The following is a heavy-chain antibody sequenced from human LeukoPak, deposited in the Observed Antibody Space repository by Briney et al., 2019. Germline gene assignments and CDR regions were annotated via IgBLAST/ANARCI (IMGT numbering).Heavy chain of an antibody. V-gene: IGHV3-23*01. CDR1: GFTFSSYA. CDR3: AKDWLSIMITFGGVIAVSFDY. CDR2: ISGSGGST. Sequence: PGGSLRLSCAASGFTFSSYAMSWVRQAPGKGLEWVSAISGSGGSTYYADSVKGRFTISRDNSKNTLYLQMNSLRAEDTAVYYCAKDWLSIMITFGGVIAVSFDYWGQGTLVTVSS. D-gene: IGHD3-16*02. J-gene: IGHJ4*02.